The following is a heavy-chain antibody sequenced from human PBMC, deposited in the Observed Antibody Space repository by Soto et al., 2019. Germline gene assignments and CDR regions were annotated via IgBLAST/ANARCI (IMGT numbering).Heavy chain of an antibody. J-gene: IGHJ4*02. CDR2: INYRGST. V-gene: IGHV4-31*03. Sequence: QVQLQESGPGLVKPSQTLSLTCTVSGGSMSSGDYYWNWIRQHPEKGLEWIGYINYRGSTFYNPSLKSRLTISVDTSKNQFSLKLTSVTAEDTAMYYCARDAPGAAPYWGQGTLVTVSS. CDR3: ARDAPGAAPY. D-gene: IGHD6-13*01. CDR1: GGSMSSGDYY.